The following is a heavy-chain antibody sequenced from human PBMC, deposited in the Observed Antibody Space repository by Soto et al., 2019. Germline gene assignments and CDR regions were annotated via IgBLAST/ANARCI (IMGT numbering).Heavy chain of an antibody. V-gene: IGHV1-2*02. CDR2: INPNSGDT. J-gene: IGHJ3*02. CDR3: ARDLSGTAYDALDI. CDR1: GYTFTGYY. Sequence: RASVKVSCKASGYTFTGYYIYWVRQAPGQGLEWMGWINPNSGDTNYAQKFQGRVSMTRDMSITTAYVELSSLRSDDTAFYYCARDLSGTAYDALDIWGQGTVVTVSS. D-gene: IGHD5-12*01.